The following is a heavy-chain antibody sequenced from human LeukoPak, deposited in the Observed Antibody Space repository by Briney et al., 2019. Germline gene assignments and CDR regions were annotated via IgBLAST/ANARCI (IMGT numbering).Heavy chain of an antibody. V-gene: IGHV3-23*01. CDR3: AKVGGRFGELHYFDY. D-gene: IGHD3-10*01. J-gene: IGHJ4*02. CDR1: GFTFSSYA. CDR2: ISGSGGST. Sequence: PGGSLRLSCAASGFTFSSYAMSWVRQAPGKGLEWVSAISGSGGSTYYADSVKGRFTISRDNSKNTLYLQMNSLRAEDTAVYYCAKVGGRFGELHYFDYWGQGTLVTVSS.